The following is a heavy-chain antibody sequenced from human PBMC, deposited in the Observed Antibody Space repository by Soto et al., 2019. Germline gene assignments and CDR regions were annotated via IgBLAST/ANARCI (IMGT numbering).Heavy chain of an antibody. CDR2: ISHSGIT. CDR1: GDSISRSHW. J-gene: IGHJ4*02. D-gene: IGHD3-22*01. Sequence: QVQLQESGPGLVRPSGALSVTCAVSGDSISRSHWWSWVRQSPGKGLEWIVEISHSGITNYNPSLKSRVTISGDKSKNQLSLKLTSVTAADPAVYYCARVRYDRSGFDHWGQGTLVSVPS. V-gene: IGHV4-4*02. CDR3: ARVRYDRSGFDH.